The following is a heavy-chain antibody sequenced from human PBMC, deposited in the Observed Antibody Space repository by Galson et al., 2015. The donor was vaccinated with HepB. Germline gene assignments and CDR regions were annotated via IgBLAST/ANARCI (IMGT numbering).Heavy chain of an antibody. J-gene: IGHJ3*02. V-gene: IGHV3-23*01. Sequence: SLRLSCATSRFTFRTYVMGWVRQAPGKGLAWVSTISGSDSTTYYADSVEGRFTISRDNSKNTLYLQMNSLRAEDTAVYYCAKSGHDAFAIWGQGTMVTVSS. CDR1: RFTFRTYV. D-gene: IGHD3-3*01. CDR3: AKSGHDAFAI. CDR2: ISGSDSTT.